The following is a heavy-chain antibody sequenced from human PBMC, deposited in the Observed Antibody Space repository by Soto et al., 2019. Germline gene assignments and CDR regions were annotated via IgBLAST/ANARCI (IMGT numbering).Heavy chain of an antibody. CDR1: GYTFTSYY. Sequence: ASVKVSCKASGYTFTSYYMHWVRQAPGQGLEWMGIINPSGGSTSYAQKFQGRVTMTRDTSTSTVYMELSSLRSEDTAAYYCARDGESRDGYNFDAFDIWGQGTMVTVSS. D-gene: IGHD5-12*01. J-gene: IGHJ3*02. V-gene: IGHV1-46*01. CDR2: INPSGGST. CDR3: ARDGESRDGYNFDAFDI.